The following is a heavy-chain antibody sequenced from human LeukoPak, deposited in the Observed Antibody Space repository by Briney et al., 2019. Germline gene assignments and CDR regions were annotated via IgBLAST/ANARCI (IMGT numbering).Heavy chain of an antibody. Sequence: GGSLRLSCAASGFTSSSYGMHWVRQAPGKGLEWVAVIWYDGSNKYYADSVKGRFTISRDNSKSTLYLQMNSLRAEDTAVYYCASSSSWLFLNAEVNGMDVWGKGTTVTVSS. CDR1: GFTSSSYG. CDR3: ASSSSWLFLNAEVNGMDV. D-gene: IGHD6-13*01. CDR2: IWYDGSNK. J-gene: IGHJ6*04. V-gene: IGHV3-33*01.